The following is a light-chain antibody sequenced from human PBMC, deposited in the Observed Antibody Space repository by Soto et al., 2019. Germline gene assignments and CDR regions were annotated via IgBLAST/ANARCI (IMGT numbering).Light chain of an antibody. CDR3: AAWDDSLNGPV. J-gene: IGLJ3*02. Sequence: QSVLTQPPSASGTPGQRVTISCSGSSSNIGSNSVNWYKQLPGTAPKLLIYGNNHRPSEVPDRFSGSKSGTSASLAISGLQSEDEADYYCAAWDDSLNGPVFGGGTKLTVL. CDR1: SSNIGSNS. CDR2: GNN. V-gene: IGLV1-44*01.